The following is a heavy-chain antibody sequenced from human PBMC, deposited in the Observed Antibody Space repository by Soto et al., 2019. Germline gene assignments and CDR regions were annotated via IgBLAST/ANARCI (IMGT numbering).Heavy chain of an antibody. CDR3: ARLWKEPDY. Sequence: QVQLVESGGGVVQPGRSLRLSCAASGFTFSSYGMHWVRQAPGKGLEWVAVIWYDGSNKYYADSVKGRYTISRDNSKNTLYLQMNSLRAEDTAVYYCARLWKEPDYWGQGTLVTVSS. D-gene: IGHD1-1*01. V-gene: IGHV3-33*01. CDR2: IWYDGSNK. J-gene: IGHJ4*02. CDR1: GFTFSSYG.